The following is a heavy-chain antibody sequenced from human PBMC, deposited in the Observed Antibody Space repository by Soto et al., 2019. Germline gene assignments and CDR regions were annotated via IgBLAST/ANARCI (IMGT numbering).Heavy chain of an antibody. V-gene: IGHV3-48*01. CDR2: ISTNNDAI. D-gene: IGHD3-10*01. CDR3: ASVLGSRRSGSYPSY. Sequence: EVQLVESGGGLVQPGGSLRLSCAASGFSISDCSMNWVRRAAGKGLEWISYISTNNDAIYYADSVKGRFTISRDNAKNSLYLQMNSLRAEDTALYYCASVLGSRRSGSYPSYWGQGTLVAVSS. CDR1: GFSISDCS. J-gene: IGHJ4*02.